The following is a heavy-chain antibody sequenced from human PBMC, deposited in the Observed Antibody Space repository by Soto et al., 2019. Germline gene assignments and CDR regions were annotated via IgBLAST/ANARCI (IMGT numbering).Heavy chain of an antibody. J-gene: IGHJ6*02. D-gene: IGHD4-17*01. CDR1: GFTFDDYT. CDR2: ISWDGGST. V-gene: IGHV3-43*01. CDR3: AKDMWTAYGKPYYYYGMDV. Sequence: EVQLVESGGVVVQPGGSLRLSCAASGFTFDDYTMHWVRQAPGKGLEWVSLISWDGGSTYYADSVKGRFTISRDNSKNSLYLKMNRLRTEATALYYCAKDMWTAYGKPYYYYGMDVWGQATTVTVSS.